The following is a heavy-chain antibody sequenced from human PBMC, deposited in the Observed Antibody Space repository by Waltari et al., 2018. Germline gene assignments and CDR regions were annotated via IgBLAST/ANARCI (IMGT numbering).Heavy chain of an antibody. Sequence: QLQLQESGPGLVKPSETLSLTCTVSGGSISSSSYYWGWIRQPPGKGLEWIGSIYYSGSTYYNPSLKSRVTISVDTSKNQFSLKLSSVSAADTAVYYCATHYYGTVTKGADYWGQGTLVTVSS. CDR2: IYYSGST. CDR3: ATHYYGTVTKGADY. V-gene: IGHV4-39*01. J-gene: IGHJ4*02. D-gene: IGHD3-22*01. CDR1: GGSISSSSYY.